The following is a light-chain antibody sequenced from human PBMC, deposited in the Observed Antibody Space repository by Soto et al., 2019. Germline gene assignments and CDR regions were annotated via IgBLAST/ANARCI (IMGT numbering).Light chain of an antibody. CDR2: EVS. CDR3: SSCTTSNTLV. J-gene: IGLJ1*01. V-gene: IGLV2-14*01. CDR1: SSDVGAYNY. Sequence: QSVLTQPASVSGSPGQSITISCTGTSSDVGAYNYVSWYQQHPGKAPKLMIYEVSYRPSGVSNRFSGSKSGNTASLTTSGLQAEDEADYYCSSCTTSNTLVFGTGTKVTVL.